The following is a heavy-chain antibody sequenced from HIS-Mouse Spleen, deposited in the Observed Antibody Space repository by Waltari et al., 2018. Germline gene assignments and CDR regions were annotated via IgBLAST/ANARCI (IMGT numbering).Heavy chain of an antibody. CDR1: GGSISSSSYY. Sequence: QLQLQESGPGLVMHAETLSLTCTVSGGSISSSSYYWGWIRQPPGKGLEWIGSIYYSGSTYYNPSLKSRVTISVDTSKNQFSLKLSSVTAADTAVYYCAREIPYSSSWYDWYFDLWGRGTLVTVSS. D-gene: IGHD6-13*01. V-gene: IGHV4-39*07. CDR2: IYYSGST. CDR3: AREIPYSSSWYDWYFDL. J-gene: IGHJ2*01.